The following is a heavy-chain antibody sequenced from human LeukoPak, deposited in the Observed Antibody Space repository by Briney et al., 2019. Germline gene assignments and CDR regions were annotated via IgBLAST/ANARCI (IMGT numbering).Heavy chain of an antibody. Sequence: PGGSLRLSCAASGFTFSSYSMNWVRQAPGKGLEWVSVISGSGGSTYYADSVKGRFTISRDNSKNTLCLQMNSLRAEDTAVYYCAKMAVAGTEFDSWGQGTLVTVSS. CDR3: AKMAVAGTEFDS. D-gene: IGHD6-19*01. CDR2: ISGSGGST. CDR1: GFTFSSYS. J-gene: IGHJ4*02. V-gene: IGHV3-23*01.